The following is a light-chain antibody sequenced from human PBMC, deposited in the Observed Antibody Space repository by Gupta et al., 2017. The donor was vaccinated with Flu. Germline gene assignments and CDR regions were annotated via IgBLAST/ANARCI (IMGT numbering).Light chain of an antibody. J-gene: IGLJ2*01. CDR2: DVT. Sequence: QSALTQPRSVSGSPGQSVTISCTGTSSDFGDYTYVSWYQKRPGKAPKVMIFDVTKRPSGVPDRFSGSESGNTASLTISGLQGEDEADYYCCSYSGTSWIFGGGTKLTVL. V-gene: IGLV2-11*01. CDR1: SSDFGDYTY. CDR3: CSYSGTSWI.